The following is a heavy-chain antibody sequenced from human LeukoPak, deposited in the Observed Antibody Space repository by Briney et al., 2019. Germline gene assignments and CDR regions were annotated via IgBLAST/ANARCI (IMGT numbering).Heavy chain of an antibody. CDR3: ARDLHYYVAMDV. CDR2: ISDSGGST. CDR1: GFTFTSYA. J-gene: IGHJ6*02. V-gene: IGHV3-23*01. D-gene: IGHD3-10*02. Sequence: PGGSLRLSCAVSGFTFTSYAMNWVRQAPGKGLEWVSGISDSGGSTYYADSVKGRFTISRDNSKNTLYLQMNSLRAEDTALYYCARDLHYYVAMDVWGQGTTATVSS.